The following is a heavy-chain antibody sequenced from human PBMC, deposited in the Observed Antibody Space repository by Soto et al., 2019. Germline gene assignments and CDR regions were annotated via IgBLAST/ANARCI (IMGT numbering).Heavy chain of an antibody. CDR2: IIPFFGTS. V-gene: IGHV1-69*01. D-gene: IGHD2-21*01. J-gene: IGHJ6*02. CDR1: GGTFSSYP. Sequence: QVQLVQSGAEVKKPGSSVKVSCGASGGTFSSYPINWVRQAPGQGLEWMGGIIPFFGTSNYAQKFQGRVTITADESTSTAYMELRSLRSEETAGYYCARVGHITNCGMAVWGQGATVTVAS. CDR3: ARVGHITNCGMAV.